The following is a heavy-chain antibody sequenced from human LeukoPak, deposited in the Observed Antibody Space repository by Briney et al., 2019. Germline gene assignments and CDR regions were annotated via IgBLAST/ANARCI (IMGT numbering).Heavy chain of an antibody. CDR1: GTTFMSND. V-gene: IGHV1-8*01. CDR2: MNPNNGNT. D-gene: IGHD6-13*01. Sequence: ASVKVSCTVSGTTFMSNDINWVRQATGQGLEWMGWMNPNNGNTGYAPKFQGRVTMTRNTSITTAYMELSSLTSEDTAVYYCARGGNIGAVPTAGGQGPLVTVS. J-gene: IGHJ4*02. CDR3: ARGGNIGAVPTA.